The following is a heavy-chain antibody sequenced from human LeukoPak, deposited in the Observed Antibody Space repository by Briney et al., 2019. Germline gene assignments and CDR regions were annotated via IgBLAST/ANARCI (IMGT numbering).Heavy chain of an antibody. Sequence: ASVKVSCKASGYTFTGYYMYWVRQAPGQGLEWMGWINPNSGGTNYAQKFQGRVTMTRDTSISTAYMELSRLRSDDTAVYYCARRPSIMVYDIPDYSYMDVWGKGTTVTVSS. CDR2: INPNSGGT. D-gene: IGHD2-8*01. V-gene: IGHV1-2*02. CDR3: ARRPSIMVYDIPDYSYMDV. J-gene: IGHJ6*03. CDR1: GYTFTGYY.